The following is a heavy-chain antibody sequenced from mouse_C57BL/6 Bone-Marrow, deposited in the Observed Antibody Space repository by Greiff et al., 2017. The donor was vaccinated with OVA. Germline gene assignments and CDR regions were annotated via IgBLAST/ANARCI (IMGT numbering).Heavy chain of an antibody. CDR1: GYTFTDYA. CDR2: ISTYYGDA. J-gene: IGHJ2*01. V-gene: IGHV1-67*01. Sequence: QVQLKESGPELVRPGVSVKISCKGSGYTFTDYAMHWVKQSHAKSLEWIGVISTYYGDASYNQKFKDKATMTVDKSSSTTYMELARQTAEDSAVYYCARRRSNWDVRDYWGQGTTLTVSS. D-gene: IGHD4-1*01. CDR3: ARRRSNWDVRDY.